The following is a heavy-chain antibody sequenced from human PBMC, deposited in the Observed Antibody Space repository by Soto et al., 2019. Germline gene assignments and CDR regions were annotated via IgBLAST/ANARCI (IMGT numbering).Heavy chain of an antibody. Sequence: GSLRLSCATSGFPFSAFAMNWVRHAPGKGLEWVSGIGGSGASIYYADSVKGRFTISRDNSKNTVYLQMNSLRAEDTAVYYCARNPGYYYDSTGYHFDYWGQGTLVTVSS. CDR2: IGGSGASI. J-gene: IGHJ4*02. CDR3: ARNPGYYYDSTGYHFDY. D-gene: IGHD3-22*01. CDR1: GFPFSAFA. V-gene: IGHV3-23*01.